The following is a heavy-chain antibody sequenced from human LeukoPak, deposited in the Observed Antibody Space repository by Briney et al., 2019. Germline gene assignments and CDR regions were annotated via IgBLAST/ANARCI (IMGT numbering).Heavy chain of an antibody. J-gene: IGHJ4*02. V-gene: IGHV4-39*07. CDR1: GVSISSSNSY. CDR2: IYYSGNT. CDR3: ARGHGYPLYYFDY. D-gene: IGHD3-22*01. Sequence: SETLSLTCTVSGVSISSSNSYWGWIRQPPGKGLEWIGSIYYSGNTYYNASLKSQVSISIDTSKNQFSLKLSSVTAADTAVYYCARGHGYPLYYFDYWGQGTLVTVSS.